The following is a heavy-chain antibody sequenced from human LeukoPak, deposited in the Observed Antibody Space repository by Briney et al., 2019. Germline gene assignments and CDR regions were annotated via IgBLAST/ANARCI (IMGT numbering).Heavy chain of an antibody. J-gene: IGHJ6*02. D-gene: IGHD3-10*01. CDR2: MNPNSGNT. V-gene: IGHV1-8*01. Sequence: ASVKVSCKASGYTFTSYDINWVRQATGQGLEWMGWMNPNSGNTGYAQKFQGRVTMTRNTSISTAYMELSSLRSEGTAVYYCARAPNYYGSGSYWPYYYYGMDVWGQGTTVTVSS. CDR3: ARAPNYYGSGSYWPYYYYGMDV. CDR1: GYTFTSYD.